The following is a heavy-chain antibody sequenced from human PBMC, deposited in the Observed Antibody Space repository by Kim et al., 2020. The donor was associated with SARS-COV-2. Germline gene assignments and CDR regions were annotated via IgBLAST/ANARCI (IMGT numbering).Heavy chain of an antibody. V-gene: IGHV4-59*08. CDR2: VYSSGST. Sequence: SETLSLTCNVSGDSVSGYYWSWIRQPPGKELEWIGYVYSSGSTNYNPSLKSRLTISVDTSKNRFSLKLTSVTAADTALYFCARTTYSTTWYYFDFWAQGTLVTVSS. D-gene: IGHD6-13*01. CDR1: GDSVSGYY. J-gene: IGHJ4*02. CDR3: ARTTYSTTWYYFDF.